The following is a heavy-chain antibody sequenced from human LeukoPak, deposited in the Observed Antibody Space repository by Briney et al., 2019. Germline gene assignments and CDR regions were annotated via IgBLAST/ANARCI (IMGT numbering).Heavy chain of an antibody. Sequence: PGGSLRLSCAASGFTFSDYYMSWIRQAPGKGLEWVSYISSSGSTIYYADSVKSRFTISRDNAKNSLYLQMNSLRAEDMAVYYCARGRCSSTSCYASDAFDIWGQGTMVTVSS. CDR1: GFTFSDYY. J-gene: IGHJ3*02. CDR2: ISSSGSTI. CDR3: ARGRCSSTSCYASDAFDI. D-gene: IGHD2-2*01. V-gene: IGHV3-11*01.